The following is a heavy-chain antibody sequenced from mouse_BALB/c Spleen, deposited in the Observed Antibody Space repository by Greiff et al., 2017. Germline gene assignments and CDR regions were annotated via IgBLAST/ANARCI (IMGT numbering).Heavy chain of an antibody. CDR3: ARDGPYYGNPYAMDY. D-gene: IGHD2-10*01. Sequence: DVHLVESGGGLVQPGGSLRLSCATSGFTFTDYYMSWVRQPPGKALEWLGFIRNKANGYTTEYSASVKGRFTISRDNSQSILYLQMNTLRAEDSATYYCARDGPYYGNPYAMDYWGQGTSVTVSS. J-gene: IGHJ4*01. CDR2: IRNKANGYTT. V-gene: IGHV7-3*02. CDR1: GFTFTDYY.